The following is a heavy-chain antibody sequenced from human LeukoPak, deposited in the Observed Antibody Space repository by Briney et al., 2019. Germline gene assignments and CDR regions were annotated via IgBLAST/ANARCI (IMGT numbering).Heavy chain of an antibody. J-gene: IGHJ4*02. Sequence: ASVKVSCKASGYTFTSYGISWVRQAPGQGLEWMGWVSAYNGNTNYAQKFQGRVTMTTDTPTSTVYMELRSLRSDDTAVYYCGRHDGGSGWPWLGIDYWGQGTLVTVPS. V-gene: IGHV1-18*01. CDR3: GRHDGGSGWPWLGIDY. CDR1: GYTFTSYG. D-gene: IGHD6-25*01. CDR2: VSAYNGNT.